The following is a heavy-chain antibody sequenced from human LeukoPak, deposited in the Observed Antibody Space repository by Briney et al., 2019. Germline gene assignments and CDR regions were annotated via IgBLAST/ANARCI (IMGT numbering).Heavy chain of an antibody. D-gene: IGHD3-22*01. CDR2: ISGSGGST. CDR3: AKRYYYDSSGYYYKPYYYYGMDV. V-gene: IGHV3-23*01. CDR1: GFTFSNYA. Sequence: TGGSLRLSCVASGFTFSNYAMSWVRQAPGKGLEWVSAISGSGGSTYYADSVKGRFTISRDNSKNTLYLQMNSLRAEDTAVYYCAKRYYYDSSGYYYKPYYYYGMDVWGQGTTVTVSS. J-gene: IGHJ6*02.